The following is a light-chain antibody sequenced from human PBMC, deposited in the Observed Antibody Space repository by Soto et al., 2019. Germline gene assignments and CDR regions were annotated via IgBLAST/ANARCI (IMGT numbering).Light chain of an antibody. CDR2: DTS. CDR1: QSVSSS. J-gene: IGKJ2*01. V-gene: IGKV3-15*01. Sequence: EIVVTQSPATLSVSPGERVTLSCRASQSVSSSLAWYQQRPGQAPRLLIYDTSTRAAGIAARFSGSGSGTEFTLTISSLQVEDFATYYCQQSYSTPYTFGQGTKLEIK. CDR3: QQSYSTPYT.